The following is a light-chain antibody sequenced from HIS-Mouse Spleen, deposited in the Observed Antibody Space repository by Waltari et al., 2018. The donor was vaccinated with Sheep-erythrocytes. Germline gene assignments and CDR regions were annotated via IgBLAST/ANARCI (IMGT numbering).Light chain of an antibody. CDR2: GKN. CDR3: NSRDSSGKHLGVV. Sequence: SSELTQDPAVSVALGQTVRITCQGDSLRSYYASWFQQKPGQAPVLVIYGKNNRPSGIPDRFSGSSSGNTASLTITGAQAEDEADFYCNSRDSSGKHLGVVFGGGTKLT. V-gene: IGLV3-19*01. CDR1: SLRSYY. J-gene: IGLJ2*01.